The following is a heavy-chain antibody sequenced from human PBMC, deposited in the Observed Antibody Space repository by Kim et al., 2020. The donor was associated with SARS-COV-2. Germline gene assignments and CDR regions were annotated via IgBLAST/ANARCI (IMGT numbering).Heavy chain of an antibody. CDR3: ARITAARPDH. V-gene: IGHV4-39*01. CDR1: GGSISSGSYY. D-gene: IGHD6-6*01. J-gene: IGHJ4*02. CDR2: IYYSGST. Sequence: ETLSLTCTVSGGSISSGSYYWGWIRQPPGKGLEWVGSIYYSGSTYYSPSLKNRVTISVDTSKNQFSLRLSSVTAADTAVYYCARITAARPDHWGQGTLVTVSS.